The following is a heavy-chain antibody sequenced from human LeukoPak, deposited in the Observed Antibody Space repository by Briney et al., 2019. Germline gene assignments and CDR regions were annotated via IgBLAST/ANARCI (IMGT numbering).Heavy chain of an antibody. CDR1: GASITTYY. CDR3: ARDILDVGATHYFDY. CDR2: IHSSGSA. D-gene: IGHD1-26*01. V-gene: IGHV4-59*01. J-gene: IGHJ4*02. Sequence: SETLSLTCTVSGASITTYYWSWLRQPPGKGLEYIGQIHSSGSANFNPSLKSRVTISLDASKNQFSQTVSSVTAAHTAIYYCARDILDVGATHYFDYSGQGSLLTVSS.